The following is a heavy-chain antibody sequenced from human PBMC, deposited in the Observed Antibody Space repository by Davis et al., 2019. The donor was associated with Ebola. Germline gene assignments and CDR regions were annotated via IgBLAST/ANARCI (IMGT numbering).Heavy chain of an antibody. D-gene: IGHD2-2*01. J-gene: IGHJ2*01. CDR3: ARDGFVVVPAAMEGPYWYFDL. V-gene: IGHV4-4*07. CDR1: GGSISSYY. CDR2: IYTSGST. Sequence: SETLSLTCTVSGGSISSYYWSWIRQPAGKGLEWIGRIYTSGSTNYNPSLKSRVTMSVDTSKNQFSLKLSSVTAADTAVYYCARDGFVVVPAAMEGPYWYFDLWGRGTLVTVSS.